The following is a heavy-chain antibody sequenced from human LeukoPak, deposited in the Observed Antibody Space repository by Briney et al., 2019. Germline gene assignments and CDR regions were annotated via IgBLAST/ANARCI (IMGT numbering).Heavy chain of an antibody. Sequence: GGSLRLSCAASGFTFSSYAMSWVRQAPGKGLEWVSAISGGGGSTYYADSVKGRFTISRDNSKNTLYLQMNSLRAEDTAVYYCAKDSLNYYDSNPIDYWGQGTLVTVSS. CDR3: AKDSLNYYDSNPIDY. D-gene: IGHD3-22*01. CDR1: GFTFSSYA. CDR2: ISGGGGST. V-gene: IGHV3-23*01. J-gene: IGHJ4*02.